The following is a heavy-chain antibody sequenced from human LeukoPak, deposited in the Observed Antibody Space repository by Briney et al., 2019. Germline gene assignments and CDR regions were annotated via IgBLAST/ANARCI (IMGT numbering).Heavy chain of an antibody. CDR3: ARDRSNCFDP. Sequence: TGGSLRLSCAASGFTFTAYGMHWVRQAPGKGLEWVAVISYDGSNKYYTDSVKGRFTISRDISKNTLYLQMNSLRGGDTAVYYCARDRSNCFDPWGQGTLVTVSS. CDR2: ISYDGSNK. CDR1: GFTFTAYG. J-gene: IGHJ5*02. V-gene: IGHV3-30*03.